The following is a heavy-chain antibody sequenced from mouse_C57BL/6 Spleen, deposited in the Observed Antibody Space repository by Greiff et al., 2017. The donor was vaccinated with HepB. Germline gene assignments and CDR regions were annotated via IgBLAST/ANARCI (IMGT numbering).Heavy chain of an antibody. CDR1: GYAFSSSW. D-gene: IGHD3-2*02. J-gene: IGHJ3*01. CDR3: ARWTAQASFAY. CDR2: IYPGDGDT. Sequence: VQLQQSGPELVKPGASVKISCKASGYAFSSSWMNWVKQRPGKGLEWIGRIYPGDGDTNYNGKFKGKATLTADKSSSTAYMQLSSLTSEYSAVYFCARWTAQASFAYWGQGTLVTVSA. V-gene: IGHV1-82*01.